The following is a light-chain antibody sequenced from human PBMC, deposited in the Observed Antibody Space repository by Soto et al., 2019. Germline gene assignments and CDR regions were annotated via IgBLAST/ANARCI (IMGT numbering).Light chain of an antibody. J-gene: IGLJ1*01. CDR2: EVT. CDR3: FSFTSHGSHYV. CDR1: ISDVGGHGY. V-gene: IGLV2-14*01. Sequence: QSALTQPASVSGSPGQSITISCTGTISDVGGHGYVSWYQQHPGKAPKLMIYEVTYRPSGVSDRFSGSKSGNTASLTISGLQAEDEAVYYCFSFTSHGSHYVFGTGTKVTVL.